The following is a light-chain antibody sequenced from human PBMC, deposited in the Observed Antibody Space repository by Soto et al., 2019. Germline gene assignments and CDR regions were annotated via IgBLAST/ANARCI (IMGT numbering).Light chain of an antibody. CDR3: SSYTISSTWV. Sequence: QSALTQPASVSGSPGQSITISCTGISNDVGIYNYVSWYQQHPGKAPKLMIYEVTNRPSGVSDRFSGSKSDNTASLTISGLQAEDEADYYCSSYTISSTWVFGGGTKVTVL. V-gene: IGLV2-14*01. CDR1: SNDVGIYNY. J-gene: IGLJ3*02. CDR2: EVT.